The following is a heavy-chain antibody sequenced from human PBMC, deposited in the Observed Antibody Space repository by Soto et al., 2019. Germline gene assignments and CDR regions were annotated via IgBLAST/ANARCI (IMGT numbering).Heavy chain of an antibody. D-gene: IGHD2-8*01. CDR1: GGSISSYY. CDR3: ARDPTLAEPLLMVYADYYYYGMDV. CDR2: IYTSGST. J-gene: IGHJ6*02. Sequence: PSETLSLTCTVSGGSISSYYWSWIRQPAGKGLEWIGRIYTSGSTNYNPSLKSRVTMSVDTSKNQFSLKLSSVTAADTAVYYCARDPTLAEPLLMVYADYYYYGMDVWGQGTTVTVSS. V-gene: IGHV4-4*07.